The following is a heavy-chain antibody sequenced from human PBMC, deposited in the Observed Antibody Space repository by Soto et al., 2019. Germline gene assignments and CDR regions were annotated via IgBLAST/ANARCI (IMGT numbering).Heavy chain of an antibody. J-gene: IGHJ5*02. CDR1: GYTFTSYA. Sequence: QVQLVQSGAEKKKPGASVKVSCKASGYTFTSYAIHWVRQXXXQRLEWMGWINAGNGNTKYSXKFQGXVTITRDTSAXXXXXXXXXXXXXDXAVYYCARGFPLWFDPWGQGTLVTVSS. V-gene: IGHV1-3*05. CDR3: ARGFPLWFDP. CDR2: INAGNGNT. D-gene: IGHD3-3*01.